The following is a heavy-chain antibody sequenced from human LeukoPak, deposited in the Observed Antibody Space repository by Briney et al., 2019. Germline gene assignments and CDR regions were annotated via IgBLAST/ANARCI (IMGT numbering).Heavy chain of an antibody. CDR3: ARDSRDTRGAFDI. Sequence: GGSLRLSCAASGFTFSSYAMHWVRQAPGKGLEWVAVISYDGSNKYYADSVKGRFTISRDNSKNTLYLQMNSLRAEDTAVYYCARDSRDTRGAFDIWGQGTMVTVSS. V-gene: IGHV3-30-3*01. D-gene: IGHD3-16*02. CDR2: ISYDGSNK. J-gene: IGHJ3*02. CDR1: GFTFSSYA.